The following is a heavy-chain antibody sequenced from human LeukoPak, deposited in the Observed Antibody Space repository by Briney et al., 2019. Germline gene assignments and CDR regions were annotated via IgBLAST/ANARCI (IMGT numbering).Heavy chain of an antibody. Sequence: GGSLRLSCAASGFTFSSYSMNWVRQAPGKGLEWVLSISSSSSYIYYADSVKGRFTISRDNAKNSLYLQMNSLRAENTAVYYCARAPTVTTSWFDPWGQGTLVTVSS. J-gene: IGHJ5*02. CDR1: GFTFSSYS. CDR2: ISSSSSYI. D-gene: IGHD4-17*01. CDR3: ARAPTVTTSWFDP. V-gene: IGHV3-21*01.